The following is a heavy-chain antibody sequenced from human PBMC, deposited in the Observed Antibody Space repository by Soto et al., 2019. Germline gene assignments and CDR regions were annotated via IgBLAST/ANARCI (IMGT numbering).Heavy chain of an antibody. CDR2: INTGNGDT. D-gene: IGHD1-1*01. V-gene: IGHV1-3*04. CDR3: RREKYTYGRRDPFEF. CDR1: GYTFTDYA. J-gene: IGHJ3*01. Sequence: QVQLVQSGAEVKQPGASVKVSCRTSGYTFTDYALHWVRQAPGQRLEWMGWINTGNGDTKYSQRAQVRVTITRDTSACTSYMDLRSLRSENTALDFCRREKYTYGRRDPFEFWGQGTVVTISS.